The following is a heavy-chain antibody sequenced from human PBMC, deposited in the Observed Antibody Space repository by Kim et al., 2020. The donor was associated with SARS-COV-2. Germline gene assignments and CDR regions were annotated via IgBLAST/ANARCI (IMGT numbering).Heavy chain of an antibody. CDR1: GYTFSNYW. J-gene: IGHJ4*02. V-gene: IGHV5-51*01. CDR3: ARRVVPGGQGLYYFDY. D-gene: IGHD2-2*01. CDR2: IYPGDSNT. Sequence: GESLKISCKGSGYTFSNYWIAWVRQMPGKGLEWMGIIYPGDSNTRYSPSLQGQVTFSADTSINTAYLHWSSLTASDTAIYYCARRVVPGGQGLYYFDYWGQGTLVTVSS.